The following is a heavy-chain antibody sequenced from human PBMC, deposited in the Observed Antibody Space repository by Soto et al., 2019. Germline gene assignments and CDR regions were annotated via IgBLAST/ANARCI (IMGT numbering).Heavy chain of an antibody. J-gene: IGHJ4*02. CDR3: ARPSAVAGTDEDYFDY. Sequence: ASVKASCKASGYTFTGYYMHWVRQAPGQGLEWMGWINPNSGGTIYAQKFQGWVTMTRDTSISTAYMELSRLGSDDTAVYYCARPSAVAGTDEDYFDYWGQGTLVTVSS. V-gene: IGHV1-2*04. CDR2: INPNSGGT. D-gene: IGHD6-19*01. CDR1: GYTFTGYY.